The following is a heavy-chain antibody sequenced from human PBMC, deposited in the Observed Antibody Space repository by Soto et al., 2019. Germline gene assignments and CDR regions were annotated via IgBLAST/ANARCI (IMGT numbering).Heavy chain of an antibody. Sequence: GSLRLSCAASGFTFSSYWMHWVRQAPGKGLVWVSRINSDGSSTSYADSVKGRFTISRDNAKNTLYLQMNSLRAEDTAVYYCAREPPVSGAFDIWGQGTMVTVSS. J-gene: IGHJ3*02. CDR2: INSDGSST. CDR3: AREPPVSGAFDI. CDR1: GFTFSSYW. V-gene: IGHV3-74*01. D-gene: IGHD3-10*01.